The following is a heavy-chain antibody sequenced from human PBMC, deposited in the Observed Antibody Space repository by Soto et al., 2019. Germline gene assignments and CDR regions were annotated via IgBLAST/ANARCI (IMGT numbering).Heavy chain of an antibody. D-gene: IGHD5-12*01. CDR2: IIPILGVT. CDR3: ARVYSDYEDGSRDALDI. Sequence: QVQLVQSGAEVKKPGSSVKVSCRTSGGTFSTYVMSWVRQAPGQGLEWMGTIIPILGVTDFPQKFQGRVAITADKSTNIAFMELSGLRSEDTAMYYCARVYSDYEDGSRDALDIWGQGTMVTVSS. J-gene: IGHJ3*02. V-gene: IGHV1-69*04. CDR1: GGTFSTYV.